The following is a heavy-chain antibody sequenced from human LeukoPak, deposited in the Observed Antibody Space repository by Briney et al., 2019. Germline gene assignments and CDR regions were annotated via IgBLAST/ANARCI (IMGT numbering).Heavy chain of an antibody. D-gene: IGHD3-16*01. V-gene: IGHV3-23*01. J-gene: IGHJ4*02. CDR3: ARDSRSFIVMITEPRKNLVDY. CDR2: ISGSGGST. CDR1: AFTFREHA. Sequence: GGSLRLSCAASAFTFREHALSWVRQTPGKGLEWVSAISGSGGSTYYADSVKGRFTISRDNSKNTLYLQMNSLRVEDTAVYYCARDSRSFIVMITEPRKNLVDYWGQGTLVTVSS.